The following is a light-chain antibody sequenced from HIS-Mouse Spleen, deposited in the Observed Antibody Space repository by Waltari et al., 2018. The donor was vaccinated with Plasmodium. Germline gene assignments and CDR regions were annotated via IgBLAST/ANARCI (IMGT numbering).Light chain of an antibody. CDR3: QQSYSTWT. CDR1: QSIRRY. CDR2: AAS. V-gene: IGKV1-39*01. J-gene: IGKJ1*01. Sequence: DIQMTQSPSSLSASVGDRVTITSRASQSIRRYLNWYQQKPGKAPKLLIYAASSLQSGVPSRFSGSGSGTDFTLTISSLQPEYFATYYCQQSYSTWTFGQGTKVEIK.